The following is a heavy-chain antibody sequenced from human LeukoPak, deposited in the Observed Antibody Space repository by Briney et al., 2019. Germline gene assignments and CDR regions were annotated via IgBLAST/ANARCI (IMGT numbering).Heavy chain of an antibody. CDR1: GSTFSSYA. V-gene: IGHV1-69*04. J-gene: IGHJ4*02. CDR2: IIPILGIA. CDR3: ARDVRARYCGGDCAHPYFDC. Sequence: GSSVKVSCKASGSTFSSYAISLVRQAPGQGLEWMGRIIPILGIANYAQKFQGRVTITADKSTSTAYMELSSLRSEDTAVYYCARDVRARYCGGDCAHPYFDCWGQGTLVTVSS. D-gene: IGHD2-21*02.